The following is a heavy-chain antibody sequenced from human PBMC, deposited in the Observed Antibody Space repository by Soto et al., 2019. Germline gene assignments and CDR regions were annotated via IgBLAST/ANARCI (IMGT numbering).Heavy chain of an antibody. Sequence: GGSPRLSRAAPGFNFCSYAMSWVRQAPGKGLEWVSAISGSGGSTYYADSVKGRFTISRDNSKNTLYLQMNSLRAEDTAVYYCAKDSLGELSLIWGQGTLVTVSS. CDR3: AKDSLGELSLI. CDR2: ISGSGGST. D-gene: IGHD3-16*02. V-gene: IGHV3-23*01. J-gene: IGHJ4*02. CDR1: GFNFCSYA.